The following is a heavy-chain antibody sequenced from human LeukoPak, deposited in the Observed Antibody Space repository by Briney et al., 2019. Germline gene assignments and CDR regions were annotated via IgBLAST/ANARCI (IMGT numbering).Heavy chain of an antibody. CDR1: GGSISSYY. CDR3: ASGSGRLWYFDL. V-gene: IGHV4-59*08. Sequence: SETLSLTCTVSGGSISSYYWSWIRQPPGKGLEWNGYIYYSGSTNYNPSLKSRVTISVDTSKNQFSLKLSSVTAADTAVYYCASGSGRLWYFDLWGRGTLVTVSS. CDR2: IYYSGST. J-gene: IGHJ2*01. D-gene: IGHD3-3*01.